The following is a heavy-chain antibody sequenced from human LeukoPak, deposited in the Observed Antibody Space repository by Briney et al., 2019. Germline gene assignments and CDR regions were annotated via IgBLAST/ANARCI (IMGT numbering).Heavy chain of an antibody. CDR3: ARTDTGLFDY. J-gene: IGHJ4*02. Sequence: PSETLSLTCTVSGGSISSSSYYWGWIRQPPGKGLEWIGSIYYSGSTYYNPSLKSRVTISVDTSKNQFSLKLSSVTAADTAVYYCARTDTGLFDYWGQGTLVTVSS. D-gene: IGHD5-18*01. CDR1: GGSISSSSYY. V-gene: IGHV4-39*07. CDR2: IYYSGST.